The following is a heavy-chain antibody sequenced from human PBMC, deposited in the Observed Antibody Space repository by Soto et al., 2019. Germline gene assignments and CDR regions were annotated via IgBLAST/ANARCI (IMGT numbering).Heavy chain of an antibody. CDR3: ARDVGTNCDYRAFDI. CDR2: IIPILGIA. D-gene: IGHD4-17*01. Sequence: QVQLVQSGAEVKKPGSSVKVSCKASGGTFSSYTISWVRQAPGQGLEWMGRIIPILGIANYAQKFQGRVTMTADKSTSTAYMELSSLRSEDTAVYYCARDVGTNCDYRAFDIWGQGTMVTVSS. V-gene: IGHV1-69*08. CDR1: GGTFSSYT. J-gene: IGHJ3*02.